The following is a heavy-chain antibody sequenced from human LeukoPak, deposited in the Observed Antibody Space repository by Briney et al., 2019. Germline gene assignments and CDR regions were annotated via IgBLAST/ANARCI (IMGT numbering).Heavy chain of an antibody. J-gene: IGHJ4*02. CDR2: NYYSGSA. Sequence: SETLSLTCTVSGGPISSFYWSWIRQSPGKGLEWIGYNYYSGSANYNPSLKSRVTISVDASKNQFSLKLSSVTAADTAVYYCARGDYGDSDYWGRESWSPSPQ. D-gene: IGHD4-17*01. CDR3: ARGDYGDSDY. V-gene: IGHV4-59*01. CDR1: GGPISSFY.